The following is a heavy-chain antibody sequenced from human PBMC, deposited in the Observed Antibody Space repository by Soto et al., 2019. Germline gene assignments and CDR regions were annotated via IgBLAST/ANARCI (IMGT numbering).Heavy chain of an antibody. V-gene: IGHV4-59*01. D-gene: IGHD3-10*01. CDR3: ERAQYYYGSGSSYFDY. CDR1: GGCISSYY. Sequence: SETLSLTCTVSGGCISSYYWSWIRQPPGKGLEWIGYIYYSGSTNYNPSLKSRVTISVDTSKNQFSLKLSSVTAADTAVYYCERAQYYYGSGSSYFDYWGQGTLVTVSS. J-gene: IGHJ4*02. CDR2: IYYSGST.